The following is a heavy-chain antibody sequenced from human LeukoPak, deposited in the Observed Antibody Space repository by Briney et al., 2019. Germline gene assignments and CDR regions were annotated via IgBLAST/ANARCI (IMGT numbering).Heavy chain of an antibody. CDR3: ARGGGDGYNYVDY. J-gene: IGHJ4*02. Sequence: SETLSLTCAVYGGSFSGYYWSWIRQPPGKGLEWIGEIYHSGSTNYNPSLKSRVTISVDTSKNQFSLKLSSVTAADTAVYYCARGGGDGYNYVDYWGQGTLVTVSS. CDR2: IYHSGST. D-gene: IGHD5-24*01. CDR1: GGSFSGYY. V-gene: IGHV4-34*01.